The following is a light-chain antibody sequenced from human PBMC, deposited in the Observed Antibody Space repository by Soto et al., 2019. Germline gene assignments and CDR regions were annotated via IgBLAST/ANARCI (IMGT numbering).Light chain of an antibody. J-gene: IGKJ1*01. V-gene: IGKV1-5*01. CDR2: DAS. CDR1: QSISSW. CDR3: QQYNSYSRT. Sequence: DIQMTQSPSTLSASVVERVTITFRASQSISSWLAWCQQKPGKAPKLLIYDASSLESGVPSRFSGSGSGTEFTLTISSLQPDDFATYYCQQYNSYSRTFGQGTKVDIK.